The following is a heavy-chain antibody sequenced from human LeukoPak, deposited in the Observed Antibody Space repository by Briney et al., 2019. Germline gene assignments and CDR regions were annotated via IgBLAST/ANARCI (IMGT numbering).Heavy chain of an antibody. CDR2: IYYSGST. CDR3: ARGVGYSNYEFWFDP. Sequence: SETLSLTCTVSGGSISSGDYYWSWIRQPPGKGLEWIGYIYYSGSTYYNPSLKSRVTISVDTSKNQFSLKLSSVTAADTAVYYCARGVGYSNYEFWFDPWGQGTLVTVSS. D-gene: IGHD4-11*01. CDR1: GGSISSGDYY. V-gene: IGHV4-30-4*01. J-gene: IGHJ5*02.